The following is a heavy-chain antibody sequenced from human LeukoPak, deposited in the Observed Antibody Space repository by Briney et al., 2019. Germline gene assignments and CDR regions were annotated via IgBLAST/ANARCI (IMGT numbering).Heavy chain of an antibody. CDR1: GVSITTSY. CDR2: IHYTGNT. J-gene: IGHJ4*02. CDR3: AKYGHYNFDY. D-gene: IGHD4-11*01. V-gene: IGHV4-59*01. Sequence: PSETLSLTCTVSGVSITTSYWSWIRHPPGKGLEWIGYIHYTGNTNHNPSLKNRVTISVDTSKNQFSLKLSSVTAADTAIYYCAKYGHYNFDYWGQGTLVTVSS.